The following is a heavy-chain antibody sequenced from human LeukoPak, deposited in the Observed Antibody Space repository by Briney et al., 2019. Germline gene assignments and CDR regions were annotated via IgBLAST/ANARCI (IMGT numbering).Heavy chain of an antibody. D-gene: IGHD2/OR15-2a*01. CDR1: GGSISSGSYY. CDR3: ANTGNSRGAY. J-gene: IGHJ4*02. Sequence: SETLSLTCTVSGGSISSGSYYWIWIRQPAGKGLDWIGRIYTSGSTNYNPSLKSRVTISVDTSKNQFSLNPRSVTAADTALYYCANTGNSRGAYWGQGTLVTVSS. V-gene: IGHV4-61*02. CDR2: IYTSGST.